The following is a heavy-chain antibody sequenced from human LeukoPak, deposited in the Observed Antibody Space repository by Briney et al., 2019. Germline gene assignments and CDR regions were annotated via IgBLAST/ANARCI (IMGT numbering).Heavy chain of an antibody. CDR2: ISYDGSNK. D-gene: IGHD1-26*01. CDR1: GFTFSSYG. Sequence: GGSLRLSCAASGFTFSSYGMHWVRQAPGKGLEWVAVISYDGSNKYYADSVKGRFTISRDNSKNTLYLQMNSLRAEDTAVYYCAKECSMGPMTDYWGQGTLVTVSS. CDR3: AKECSMGPMTDY. V-gene: IGHV3-30*18. J-gene: IGHJ4*02.